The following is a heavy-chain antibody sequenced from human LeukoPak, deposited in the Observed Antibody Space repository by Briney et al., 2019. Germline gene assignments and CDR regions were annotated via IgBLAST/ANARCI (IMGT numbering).Heavy chain of an antibody. CDR1: GGSISSYY. J-gene: IGHJ4*02. CDR3: ARGRKDFWGGYYTSFGY. V-gene: IGHV4-59*01. Sequence: SETLSLTCTVSGGSISSYYWSWIRQPPGKGLEWIGYIYYSGSTNYNPSLKSRVTISVDTSKNQFSLKLSSVTAADTAVYYCARGRKDFWGGYYTSFGYWGQGTLVTVSS. D-gene: IGHD3-3*01. CDR2: IYYSGST.